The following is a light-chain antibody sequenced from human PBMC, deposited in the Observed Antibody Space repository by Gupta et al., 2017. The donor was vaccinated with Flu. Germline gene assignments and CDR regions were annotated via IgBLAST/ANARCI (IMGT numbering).Light chain of an antibody. Sequence: GERTTINCRASQSVLDSSNNKNYLAWDKQKPGQPPRLLIYRASIRDSGVPDRFSGSGYGTDFTLTISSQQAEDVAVYYCQQNADNPTITFGRGTKVEIK. V-gene: IGKV4-1*01. CDR3: QQNADNPTIT. CDR2: RAS. CDR1: QSVLDSSNNKNY. J-gene: IGKJ4*01.